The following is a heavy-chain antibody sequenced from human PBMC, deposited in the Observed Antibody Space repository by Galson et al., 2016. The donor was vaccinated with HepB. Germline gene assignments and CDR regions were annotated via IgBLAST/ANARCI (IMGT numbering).Heavy chain of an antibody. CDR3: ARLGVILNRRGDDY. Sequence: QSGAEVKKPGESLKISCKGSGYNFNNYWIGWVRQMPGKGLEWVALIWPGDSGTRYSPSFQGHVSISAVKSTSTAYLHWTSLKASDTAMYYCARLGVILNRRGDDYWGQGTLITVSS. J-gene: IGHJ4*02. D-gene: IGHD3-10*01. CDR1: GYNFNNYW. V-gene: IGHV5-51*01. CDR2: IWPGDSGT.